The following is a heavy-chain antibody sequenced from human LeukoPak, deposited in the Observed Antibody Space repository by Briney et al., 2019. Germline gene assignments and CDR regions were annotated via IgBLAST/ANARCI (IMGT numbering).Heavy chain of an antibody. Sequence: ASVKVSCKASGVTFSNFAISWVRQAPGQGLEWMGGIIPIFGTANYAQKFQGRVTITADESTSTAYMELSSLRSEDTAVYYCATGFFRAGQYYYMDVWGKGTTVTISS. CDR1: GVTFSNFA. V-gene: IGHV1-69*13. D-gene: IGHD6-19*01. CDR2: IIPIFGTA. CDR3: ATGFFRAGQYYYMDV. J-gene: IGHJ6*03.